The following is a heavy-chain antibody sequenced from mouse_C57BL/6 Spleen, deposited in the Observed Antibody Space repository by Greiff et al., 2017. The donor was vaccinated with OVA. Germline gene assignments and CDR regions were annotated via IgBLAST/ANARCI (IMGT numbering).Heavy chain of an antibody. CDR3: ARQVTTVPFDY. V-gene: IGHV1-82*01. J-gene: IGHJ2*01. CDR2: IYPGDGDT. Sequence: QVQLQQPGPELVKPGASVKISCKASGYAFSSSWMNWVKQRPGKGLEWIGRIYPGDGDTNYNGKFKGKATLTADKSSSTAYMQLSSLTSEDSAVYFCARQVTTVPFDYWGQGTTLTVSS. D-gene: IGHD1-1*01. CDR1: GYAFSSSW.